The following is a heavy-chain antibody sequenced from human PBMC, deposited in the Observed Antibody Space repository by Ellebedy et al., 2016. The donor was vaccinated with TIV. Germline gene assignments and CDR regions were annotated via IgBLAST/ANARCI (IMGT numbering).Heavy chain of an antibody. J-gene: IGHJ4*02. D-gene: IGHD6-6*01. V-gene: IGHV4-59*01. CDR1: GGSLTGYY. CDR3: ASRISKAARSEFGY. CDR2: IYYSGST. Sequence: SETLSLTCSVSGGSLTGYYWSWIRQPPGKGLEWIGYIYYSGSTNYNPSLKSRVTISVDTSKNQFSLKLSSVTAADTAVYYCASRISKAARSEFGYWGQGTLVTVSS.